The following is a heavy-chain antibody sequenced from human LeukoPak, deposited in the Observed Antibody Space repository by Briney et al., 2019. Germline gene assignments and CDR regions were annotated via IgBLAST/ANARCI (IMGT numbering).Heavy chain of an antibody. CDR3: ARENWYIDY. V-gene: IGHV3-30*02. J-gene: IGHJ4*02. CDR2: IRYDGNNK. Sequence: GGSLRLSCGASGFTFSNYGMLWVRQAPGKGLDWVAFIRYDGNNKLYADSVKGRFTISRDNSKNTLYLQMNSLRAEDAAVYYCARENWYIDYWGQGNLVTVSS. CDR1: GFTFSNYG.